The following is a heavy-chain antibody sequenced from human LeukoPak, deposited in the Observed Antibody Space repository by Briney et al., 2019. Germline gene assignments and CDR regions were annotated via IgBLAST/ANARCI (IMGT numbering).Heavy chain of an antibody. CDR1: GFTFSSYS. CDR3: ARDPVVVVPNASFYYYMDV. CDR2: ITSSSTYI. J-gene: IGHJ6*03. V-gene: IGHV3-21*01. D-gene: IGHD2-2*01. Sequence: GGSLRLSCVASGFTFSSYSMNWVRQAPGKGLEWVSSITSSSTYIYYADSVKGRFTISRDNAKNSLYLQMNSLRAEDTAVYYCARDPVVVVPNASFYYYMDVWGKRTTVTVSS.